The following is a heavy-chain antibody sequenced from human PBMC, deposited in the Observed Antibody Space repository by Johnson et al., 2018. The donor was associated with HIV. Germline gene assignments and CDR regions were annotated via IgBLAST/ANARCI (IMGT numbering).Heavy chain of an antibody. V-gene: IGHV3-30*02. Sequence: QVQLVESGGGVVQPGGSLRLSCAASGFTFSSYGMHWVRQAPGKGLEWVTFIRYAGSNEYYGDSVKGRFTISRDNAKNTVYLQMNSMRVEDTAVCYCARVGLGRFGEWDDAFCILGQGTKVTVSS. CDR1: GFTFSSYG. CDR3: ARVGLGRFGEWDDAFCI. J-gene: IGHJ3*02. D-gene: IGHD3-10*01. CDR2: IRYAGSNE.